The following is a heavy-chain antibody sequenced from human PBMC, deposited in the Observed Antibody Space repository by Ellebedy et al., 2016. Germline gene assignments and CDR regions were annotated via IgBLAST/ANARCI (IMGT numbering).Heavy chain of an antibody. CDR2: ISYDGADA. CDR3: ARELDY. V-gene: IGHV3-30*03. J-gene: IGHJ4*02. CDR1: GFTFSTYG. Sequence: GESLKISXAASGFTFSTYGMHWVRQAPGKGLEWLGLISYDGADAYYADSVKGRFTISRDNSKNTLYLQINSLRTEDTATYFCARELDYWGQGTLVTVSS.